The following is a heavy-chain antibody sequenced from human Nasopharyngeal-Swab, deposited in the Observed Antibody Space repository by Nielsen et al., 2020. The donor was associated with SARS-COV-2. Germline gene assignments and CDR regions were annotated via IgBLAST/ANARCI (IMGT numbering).Heavy chain of an antibody. Sequence: GESLKISCAASGFTFSSYAMNWVRQAPGKGLEWVSFISGSAGSTYYADSVKGRFTISRDNSKNTLYLQMNSLRAEDTAVYYCTTDRWGVFDYWGQGTLVTVSS. J-gene: IGHJ4*02. D-gene: IGHD3-16*01. V-gene: IGHV3-23*01. CDR1: GFTFSSYA. CDR3: TTDRWGVFDY. CDR2: ISGSAGST.